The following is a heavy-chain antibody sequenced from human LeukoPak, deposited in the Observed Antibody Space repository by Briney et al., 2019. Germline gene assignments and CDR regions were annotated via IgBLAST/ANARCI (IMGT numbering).Heavy chain of an antibody. CDR1: GFTFSSNA. CDR2: ISGSGGST. Sequence: GGPLRLSCAASGFTFSSNAMSWVRQAPGKGLEWVSAISGSGGSTYYADSVKGRFTISRDNSKNTLYLQMNSLRAEDTAVYYCAKENYYGSGSTPPSHFDYWGQGTLVTVSS. CDR3: AKENYYGSGSTPPSHFDY. J-gene: IGHJ4*02. D-gene: IGHD3-10*01. V-gene: IGHV3-23*01.